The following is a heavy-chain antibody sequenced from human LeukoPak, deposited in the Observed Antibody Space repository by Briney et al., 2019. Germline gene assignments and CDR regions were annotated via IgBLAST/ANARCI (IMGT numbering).Heavy chain of an antibody. D-gene: IGHD6-19*01. CDR3: AKEFRGGWPFDY. V-gene: IGHV3-53*01. J-gene: IGHJ4*02. CDR2: IYSGGST. CDR1: GFTVSSSY. Sequence: GGSLRLSCAASGFTVSSSYMNWVRQAPGKGLEWVSVIYSGGSTYYADSVKGRFTISRDNPKNTLYLQMNSLRAEDTAVYYCAKEFRGGWPFDYWGQGTLVTVSS.